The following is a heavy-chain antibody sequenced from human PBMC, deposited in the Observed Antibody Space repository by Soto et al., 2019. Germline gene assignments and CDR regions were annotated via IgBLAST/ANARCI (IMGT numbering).Heavy chain of an antibody. CDR3: AHTRDACFDY. J-gene: IGHJ4*02. CDR1: GFSLSTSGVG. Sequence: QITLKESGPTLVKPPQTLTLTCTFSGFSLSTSGVGVGWIRQPPGKALEWLTLIYWDDDKRYSPSLKSRLTITKYTSKNRLVVTKINMDHVDTAAYFGAHTRDACFDYWGKGTLVTVSS. V-gene: IGHV2-5*02. CDR2: IYWDDDK.